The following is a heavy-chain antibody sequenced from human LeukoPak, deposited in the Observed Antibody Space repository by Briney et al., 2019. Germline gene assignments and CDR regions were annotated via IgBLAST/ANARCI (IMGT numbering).Heavy chain of an antibody. Sequence: ASVKVSCKASGGTFSSYAISWVRQAPGQGLEWMGGIIPIFGTANYAQKFQGRVTITADESTSTAYMELSSLRSEDTAVYYCARGGCSGGSCYSFDFDYWGQGTPVTVSS. J-gene: IGHJ4*02. CDR3: ARGGCSGGSCYSFDFDY. V-gene: IGHV1-69*13. CDR1: GGTFSSYA. D-gene: IGHD2-15*01. CDR2: IIPIFGTA.